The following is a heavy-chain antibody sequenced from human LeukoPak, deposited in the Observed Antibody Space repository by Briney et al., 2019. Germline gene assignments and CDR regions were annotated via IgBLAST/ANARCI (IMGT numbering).Heavy chain of an antibody. CDR3: ARRDTTGWFHHFDY. D-gene: IGHD6-19*01. CDR1: GFTVSSNS. CDR2: LYNGGGA. J-gene: IGHJ4*02. V-gene: IGHV3-53*01. Sequence: GGSLRLSCAASGFTVSSNSMTWVRQAPGKGLEWVSILYNGGGANYADSVKGRFTISRDNSRNTLFLQMNSLRDEDTAVYYCARRDTTGWFHHFDYWGQGTLVTVSP.